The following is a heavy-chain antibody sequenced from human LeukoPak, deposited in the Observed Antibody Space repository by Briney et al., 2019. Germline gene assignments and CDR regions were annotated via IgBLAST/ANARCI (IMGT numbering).Heavy chain of an antibody. D-gene: IGHD3-22*01. V-gene: IGHV4-59*01. Sequence: SETLSLTCTVSGGSISSYYWSWIRQPPGKGLEWIGYIYYSGSTNYNPSLKSRVTISVDTSKNQFSLKLSSVTAADTAVYYCARGPVGRSRGVDYLGQGTLVTVSS. CDR2: IYYSGST. CDR3: ARGPVGRSRGVDY. CDR1: GGSISSYY. J-gene: IGHJ4*02.